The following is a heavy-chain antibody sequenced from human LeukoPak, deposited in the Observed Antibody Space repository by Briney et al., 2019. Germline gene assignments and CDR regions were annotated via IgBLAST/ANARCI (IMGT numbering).Heavy chain of an antibody. D-gene: IGHD3-10*01. CDR3: AKRPRGNYLDPFDY. J-gene: IGHJ4*02. V-gene: IGHV3-23*01. Sequence: TGGSLRLSCAASGFTFSSYAMSWVRQAPGKGLELVSGISGGGGSTYYADSVKGRFTISRDNSKNRLYLQMNSLRAEDTAVYYCAKRPRGNYLDPFDYWGQGTLVTVSS. CDR2: ISGGGGST. CDR1: GFTFSSYA.